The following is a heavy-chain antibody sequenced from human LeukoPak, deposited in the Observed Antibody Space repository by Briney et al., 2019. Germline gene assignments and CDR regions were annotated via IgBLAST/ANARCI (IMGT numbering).Heavy chain of an antibody. CDR2: ISAYNGNT. J-gene: IGHJ4*02. CDR1: AYTFTSYG. D-gene: IGHD3-16*02. Sequence: ASVKVSCTTSAYTFTSYGMRWVRQAPGQGLEWMGWISAYNGNTNYAQKLQGRVTMTTDTSTSTAYMELRSLRSDDTAVYYCAREGQCFWGSYRRALFDYWGQGTLVTVSS. V-gene: IGHV1-18*01. CDR3: AREGQCFWGSYRRALFDY.